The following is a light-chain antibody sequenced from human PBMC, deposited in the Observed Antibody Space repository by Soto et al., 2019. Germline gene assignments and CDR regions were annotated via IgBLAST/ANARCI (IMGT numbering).Light chain of an antibody. CDR3: QQRNVWPPVT. Sequence: EIVMTQSPATLSVSPGERATLSCRASQSVSSNLAWYQQKPGQAPRLLIYSASTRATGIPARFSGSGSGTEFTLTISGLQSEDFAVYYCQQRNVWPPVTFGQGTRLEIK. CDR2: SAS. CDR1: QSVSSN. V-gene: IGKV3-15*01. J-gene: IGKJ5*01.